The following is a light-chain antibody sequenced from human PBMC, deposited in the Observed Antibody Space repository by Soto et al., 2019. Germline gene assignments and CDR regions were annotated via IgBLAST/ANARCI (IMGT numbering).Light chain of an antibody. V-gene: IGLV2-23*01. Sequence: QSVLTQPASVSGSPGQSITISCTGTSSDVGSYNLVSWYQQHPGKAPKLMIYEGRKRPSGVSNRFSGSKSGTTASLTISGLQAEAEADYYCCSYAGSSTSVFGTGTKVTVL. CDR3: CSYAGSSTSV. J-gene: IGLJ1*01. CDR2: EGR. CDR1: SSDVGSYNL.